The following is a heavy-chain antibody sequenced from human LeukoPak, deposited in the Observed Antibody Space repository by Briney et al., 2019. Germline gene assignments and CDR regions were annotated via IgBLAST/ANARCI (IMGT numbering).Heavy chain of an antibody. Sequence: GGSLRLSCAVSGFTFSNAWMSWVRQAPGKGLEWVGRIKSKTDGGTTDYAAPVKGKFTISRDDSKNTLYLQMNSLKTEDTAVYYCTTGEGYCSTTSCHRVDYWGQGTLVTVSS. CDR2: IKSKTDGGTT. J-gene: IGHJ4*02. CDR1: GFTFSNAW. V-gene: IGHV3-15*01. D-gene: IGHD2-2*01. CDR3: TTGEGYCSTTSCHRVDY.